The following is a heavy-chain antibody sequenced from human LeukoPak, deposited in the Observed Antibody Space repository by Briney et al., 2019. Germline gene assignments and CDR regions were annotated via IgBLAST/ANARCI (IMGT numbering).Heavy chain of an antibody. CDR2: ISSSSSYI. CDR3: ARDQMGFGSAFDI. J-gene: IGHJ3*02. D-gene: IGHD3-10*01. CDR1: GFTFSSYS. Sequence: GGSLRLSCAASGFTFSSYSMNWVRQAPGKGLEWVSSISSSSSYIYYADSVKGRFTISRDNAKNSLYLQMNSLGAEDTAVYYCARDQMGFGSAFDIWGQGTMVTVSS. V-gene: IGHV3-21*01.